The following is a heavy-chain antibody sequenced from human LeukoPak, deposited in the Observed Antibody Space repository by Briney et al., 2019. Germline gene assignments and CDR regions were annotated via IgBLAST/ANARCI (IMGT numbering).Heavy chain of an antibody. CDR3: ATSLAPPWGPRGAFDI. CDR1: GYTLTELS. D-gene: IGHD3-16*01. Sequence: GASVKVSCKVSGYTLTELSMHWVRQAPGKGLEWMGGFDPEDGETIYAQKFQGRVTMTEDTSTDTAYMELSSLRSEDTAVYYCATSLAPPWGPRGAFDIWGQGTMVTVSS. J-gene: IGHJ3*02. V-gene: IGHV1-24*01. CDR2: FDPEDGET.